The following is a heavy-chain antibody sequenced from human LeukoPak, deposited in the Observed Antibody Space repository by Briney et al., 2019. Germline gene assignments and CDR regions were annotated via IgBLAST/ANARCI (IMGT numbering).Heavy chain of an antibody. D-gene: IGHD2-15*01. CDR2: IYYSGST. CDR1: GGSISSSSYY. Sequence: PSETLSLTCTVSGGSISSSSYYWGWIRQPPGKGLEWIGSIYYSGSTYYNPSLKSRVTISVDTSKNQFSLKLSSVTAADTAVYYCARGRRGTSGGIRTRVDCFDYWGQGTLVTVSS. V-gene: IGHV4-39*07. CDR3: ARGRRGTSGGIRTRVDCFDY. J-gene: IGHJ4*02.